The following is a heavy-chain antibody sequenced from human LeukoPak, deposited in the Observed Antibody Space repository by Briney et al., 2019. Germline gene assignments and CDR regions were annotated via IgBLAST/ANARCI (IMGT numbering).Heavy chain of an antibody. V-gene: IGHV4-39*01. D-gene: IGHD3-16*01. Sequence: SETLSLTCTVSGGSISSSTYYWGWIRRPPGKGLEWIGSIYCSGTTYYNPSLKSRVTVSVDTSKNQFSLNLSSVTAADTAVYYCVRGSTLRHYQYWGQGTLVTVSS. CDR1: GGSISSSTYY. J-gene: IGHJ4*02. CDR3: VRGSTLRHYQY. CDR2: IYCSGTT.